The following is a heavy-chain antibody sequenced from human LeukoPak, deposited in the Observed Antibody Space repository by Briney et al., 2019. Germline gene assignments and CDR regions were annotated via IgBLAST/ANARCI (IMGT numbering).Heavy chain of an antibody. V-gene: IGHV3-7*01. CDR1: GFTFSIYW. Sequence: GRSLRLSCAASGFTFSIYWMSWVRQAPGKGLEWVANIKQDVSEKYYMDSVKGRFTISRDKAKNSLYLKMNSLRAEDRAVYYCARDIGLDELLDDFDYWGQGTLVTVSS. D-gene: IGHD1-26*01. CDR2: IKQDVSEK. CDR3: ARDIGLDELLDDFDY. J-gene: IGHJ4*02.